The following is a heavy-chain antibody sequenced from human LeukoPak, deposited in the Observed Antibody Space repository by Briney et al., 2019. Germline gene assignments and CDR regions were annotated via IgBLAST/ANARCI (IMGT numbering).Heavy chain of an antibody. J-gene: IGHJ4*02. CDR1: GGSISSSSYY. Sequence: PSETLSLTCTVSGGSISSSSYYWGWIRQPPGKGLEWIGSIYYSGSTYYNPSLKSRVTISVDTSKNQFSLKLSSVTAADTAVYYCARSYDILTGPKYYFDYWGQGTLVTVSS. D-gene: IGHD3-9*01. CDR3: ARSYDILTGPKYYFDY. CDR2: IYYSGST. V-gene: IGHV4-39*01.